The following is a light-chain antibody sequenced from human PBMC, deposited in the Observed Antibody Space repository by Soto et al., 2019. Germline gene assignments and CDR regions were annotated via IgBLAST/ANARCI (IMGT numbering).Light chain of an antibody. J-gene: IGKJ1*01. Sequence: EIVMTQSPATLSVSPGERATLSCRASQSVSSNLAWYQQKPGQAPRLLIYGASTRATGIPARFSGSGSGTEFTLTISRLQSEDLAVYYCQQYNNWRRTFGQGTKVEIK. CDR1: QSVSSN. CDR3: QQYNNWRRT. CDR2: GAS. V-gene: IGKV3-15*01.